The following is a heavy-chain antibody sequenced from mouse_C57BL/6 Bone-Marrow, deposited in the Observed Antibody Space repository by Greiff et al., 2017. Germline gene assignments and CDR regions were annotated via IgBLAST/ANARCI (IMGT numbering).Heavy chain of an antibody. J-gene: IGHJ1*03. CDR1: GFTFSSYT. CDR3: SRQVTTVLATKYFDV. Sequence: EVKLVEPGGGLVKPGGSLKLSCAASGFTFSSYTMSWVRQTPEKRLQWVAAISGGGGNTYYPDSVKGRFTISRDNDKNILYLQMSSLRSEDTALYYCSRQVTTVLATKYFDVWGTGTTVTVSS. V-gene: IGHV5-9*01. D-gene: IGHD1-1*01. CDR2: ISGGGGNT.